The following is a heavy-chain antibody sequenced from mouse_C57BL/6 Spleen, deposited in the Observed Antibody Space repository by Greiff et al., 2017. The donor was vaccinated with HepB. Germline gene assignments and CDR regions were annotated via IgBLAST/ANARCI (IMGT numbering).Heavy chain of an antibody. CDR3: ARSAYGNPCAY. J-gene: IGHJ3*01. CDR2: INPNNGGT. CDR1: GYTFTDYY. Sequence: EVQLQQSGPELVKPGASVKISCKASGYTFTDYYMNWVKQSHGKSLEWIGDINPNNGGTSYNQKFKGKATLTVDKSSSTAYMELRSLTSEDSAVYYCARSAYGNPCAYWGQGTLVTVSA. V-gene: IGHV1-26*01. D-gene: IGHD2-1*01.